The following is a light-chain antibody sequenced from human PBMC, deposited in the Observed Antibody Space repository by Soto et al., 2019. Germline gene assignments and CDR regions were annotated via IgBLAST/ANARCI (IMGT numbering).Light chain of an antibody. CDR3: TSYAGYHNWV. CDR2: EVT. CDR1: SSDVGAYNF. Sequence: QSALTQPPSASGSPGQSVTISCTGTSSDVGAYNFVSWFQQHPGKAPKLIIYEVTKRPSGVPDRFSGSKSGNTASLTVSGLQAEDEAHYHCTSYAGYHNWVFGGGTKVTVL. J-gene: IGLJ3*02. V-gene: IGLV2-8*01.